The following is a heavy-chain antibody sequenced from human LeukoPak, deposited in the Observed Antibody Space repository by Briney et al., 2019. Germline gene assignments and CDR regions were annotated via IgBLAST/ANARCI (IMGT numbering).Heavy chain of an antibody. Sequence: NPSETLSLTCTASGDSISSDYWSWIRQPPGKGLEWIGYIYRFGNTDYNPSLMRRVTISLDTSKKQLSLNLTSVTAADTAVYYCAGRGQRYFRDWGQGTLVTVSS. CDR1: GDSISSDY. CDR3: AGRGQRYFRD. J-gene: IGHJ1*01. V-gene: IGHV4-4*08. CDR2: IYRFGNT.